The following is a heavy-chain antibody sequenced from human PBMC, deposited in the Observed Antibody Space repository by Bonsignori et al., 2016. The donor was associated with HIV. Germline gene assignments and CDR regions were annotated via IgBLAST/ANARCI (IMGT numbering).Heavy chain of an antibody. CDR2: INHSGST. Sequence: SETLSLTCAVYGGSFSGYYWSWIRQPPGKGLEWIGEINHSGSTNYNPSLKSRVTISVDTSKNQFSLKLSSVTAADTAVYYCARGRADSSSSAPFGYWGQGTLVTVSS. CDR1: GGSFSGYY. J-gene: IGHJ4*02. V-gene: IGHV4-34*01. CDR3: ARGRADSSSSAPFGY. D-gene: IGHD6-6*01.